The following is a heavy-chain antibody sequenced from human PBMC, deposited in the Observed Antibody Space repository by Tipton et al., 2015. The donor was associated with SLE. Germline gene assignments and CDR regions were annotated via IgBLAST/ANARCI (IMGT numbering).Heavy chain of an antibody. CDR3: AREERIAAAGRLYYYYAMDV. CDR2: IYHSGST. CDR1: GGSISSSNW. Sequence: TLSLTCAVSGGSISSSNWWSWVRQPPGKGLEWIGEIYHSGSTNYNPSLKSRVTISVDKSKKQFSVKLSSVTAADTAVYYCAREERIAAAGRLYYYYAMDVWGQGTTVTVSS. D-gene: IGHD6-13*01. J-gene: IGHJ6*02. V-gene: IGHV4-4*02.